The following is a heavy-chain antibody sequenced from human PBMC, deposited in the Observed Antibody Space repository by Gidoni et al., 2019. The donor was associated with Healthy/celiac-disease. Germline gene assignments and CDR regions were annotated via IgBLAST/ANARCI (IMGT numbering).Heavy chain of an antibody. CDR1: GFTFSSYW. CDR2: IKQDGSEK. V-gene: IGHV3-7*04. CDR3: ARDYSNYGYYYYMDV. Sequence: EVQLVESGGGLVQPGGSLRLSCAASGFTFSSYWMSWVRQAPGKGLEWVANIKQDGSEKYYVDSVKGRFTISRDNAKNSLYLQMNSLRAEDTAVYYCARDYSNYGYYYYMDVWGKGTTVTVSS. D-gene: IGHD1-7*01. J-gene: IGHJ6*03.